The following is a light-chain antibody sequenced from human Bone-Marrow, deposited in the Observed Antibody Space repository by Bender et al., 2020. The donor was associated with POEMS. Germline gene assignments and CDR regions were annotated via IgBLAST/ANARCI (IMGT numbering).Light chain of an antibody. Sequence: QSALTQPASVSQSPGQSITISCTGTGDDVGTYNLVSWHQQHPGKAPKVLLYEVTKRPSGVSNRFSGSKSGNTASLTISGLQAEDEADYYCSSYVGDGTWVFGGGTKLTVL. J-gene: IGLJ3*02. CDR1: GDDVGTYNL. CDR2: EVT. CDR3: SSYVGDGTWV. V-gene: IGLV2-23*02.